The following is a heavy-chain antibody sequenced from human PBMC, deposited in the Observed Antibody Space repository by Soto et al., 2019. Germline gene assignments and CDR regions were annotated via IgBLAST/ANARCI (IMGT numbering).Heavy chain of an antibody. CDR2: ISGSGEST. CDR3: AKYSSYWDEDY. D-gene: IGHD3-22*01. V-gene: IGHV3-23*01. CDR1: GFTFSSYA. J-gene: IGHJ4*02. Sequence: EVQLLESGGGLVQPGRSLRLSCVASGFTFSSYAMTWVRQAPGEGLQWVSSISGSGESTFHADSVKGRFTISRDNSKNTLTLQMNSLRAEDTAIYYCAKYSSYWDEDYWGQGTLVTVSS.